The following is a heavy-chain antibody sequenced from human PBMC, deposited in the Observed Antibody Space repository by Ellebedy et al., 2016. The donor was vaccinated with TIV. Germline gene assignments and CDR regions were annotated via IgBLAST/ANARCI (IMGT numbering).Heavy chain of an antibody. V-gene: IGHV3-7*04. D-gene: IGHD2-8*02. CDR1: GFTFTTFW. CDR2: INQDGSEK. Sequence: GESLKISCAASGFTFTTFWMSWVRQAPGKGLEWVGNINQDGSEKCYGDSVKGRFTISRDNAKNSVYLQMNSLRAEDTAVYYCARENWCNDYWGQGTPVTVSS. CDR3: ARENWCNDY. J-gene: IGHJ4*02.